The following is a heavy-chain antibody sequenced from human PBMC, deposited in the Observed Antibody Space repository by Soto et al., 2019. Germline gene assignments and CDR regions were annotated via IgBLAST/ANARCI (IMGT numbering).Heavy chain of an antibody. J-gene: IGHJ6*02. CDR2: ISYTGNT. Sequence: QVQLQESGPGLVKPSETLSLTCTISGGSISDYYWSWIRQSPQKGLEFLAYISYTGNTKYNPSLRSRVAISVDTSKGQFSLNLTSVTAADTAVYFCARKRNFFDKRGIEVWGQGTTVTVSS. D-gene: IGHD3-22*01. CDR3: ARKRNFFDKRGIEV. V-gene: IGHV4-59*01. CDR1: GGSISDYY.